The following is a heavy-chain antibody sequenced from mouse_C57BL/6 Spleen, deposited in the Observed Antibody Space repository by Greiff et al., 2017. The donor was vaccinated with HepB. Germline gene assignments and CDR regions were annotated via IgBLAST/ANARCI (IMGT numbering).Heavy chain of an antibody. J-gene: IGHJ2*01. CDR1: GYTFTSYW. D-gene: IGHD1-1*01. Sequence: QVQLQQPGAELVRPGSSVKLSCKASGYTFTSYWMDWVKQRPGQGLEWIGNIYPSDSETHYNQKFKDKATLTVDKSSSTAYIQLSSLTSEDSAVYCCAIWAYGSFDYWGQGTTLTVSS. CDR2: IYPSDSET. CDR3: AIWAYGSFDY. V-gene: IGHV1-61*01.